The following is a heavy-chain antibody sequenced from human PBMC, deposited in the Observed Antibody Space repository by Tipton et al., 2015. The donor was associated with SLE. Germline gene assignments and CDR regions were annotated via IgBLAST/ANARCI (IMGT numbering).Heavy chain of an antibody. J-gene: IGHJ2*01. V-gene: IGHV4-34*01. CDR2: INHSGST. D-gene: IGHD7-27*01. CDR1: GGSFSGYY. Sequence: TLSLTCAVYGGSFSGYYWSWIRQPPGKGLEWIGEINHSGSTNYNPSLKSRVTISVDTSKNQFSLKLSSVTAADTAVYYCAREGLGKSVWYFDLWGRGTLVTVSS. CDR3: AREGLGKSVWYFDL.